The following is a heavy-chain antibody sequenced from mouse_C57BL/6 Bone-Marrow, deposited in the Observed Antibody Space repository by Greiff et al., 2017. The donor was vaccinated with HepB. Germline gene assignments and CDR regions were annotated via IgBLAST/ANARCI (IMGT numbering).Heavy chain of an antibody. CDR1: GFTFSSYG. CDR2: ISSGGSYT. CDR3: ARHSFLRFPWFAY. V-gene: IGHV5-6*01. J-gene: IGHJ3*01. Sequence: EVKLVESGGDLVKPGGSLKLSCAASGFTFSSYGMSWVRQTPDKRLEWVATISSGGSYTYYPDSVKGRFTIARDNAKNTLYLQMSSLKSEDTDMYYCARHSFLRFPWFAYWGKGTLVTVSA. D-gene: IGHD1-1*01.